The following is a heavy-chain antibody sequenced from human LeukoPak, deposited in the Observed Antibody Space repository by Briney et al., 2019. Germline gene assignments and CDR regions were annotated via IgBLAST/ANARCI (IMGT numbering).Heavy chain of an antibody. V-gene: IGHV3-74*01. D-gene: IGHD6-13*01. CDR3: ATIAAAGISLDY. CDR2: INSDGSST. J-gene: IGHJ4*02. CDR1: GFTFSSYW. Sequence: GGSLRLSCAASGFTFSSYWMHWVRQAPGKGLVWVSRINSDGSSTSYADSVKGRFTISRDNAKNMLYLQMNSLRAEDTAVYYCATIAAAGISLDYWGQGTLVTVSS.